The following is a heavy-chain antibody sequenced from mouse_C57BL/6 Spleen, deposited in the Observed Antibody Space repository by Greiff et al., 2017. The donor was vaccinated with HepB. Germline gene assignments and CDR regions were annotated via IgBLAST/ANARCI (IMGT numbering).Heavy chain of an antibody. CDR1: GYTFTSYW. CDR3: ARANYDGSSYPYYFDY. V-gene: IGHV1-52*01. J-gene: IGHJ2*01. Sequence: QVQLQQPGAELVRPGSSVKLSCKASGYTFTSYWMHWVKQRPIQGLEWIGNIDPSDSETHYNQKFKDKATLTVDKSSSTAYMQLSSLTSEDSAVYDCARANYDGSSYPYYFDYWGQGTTLTVSS. CDR2: IDPSDSET. D-gene: IGHD1-1*01.